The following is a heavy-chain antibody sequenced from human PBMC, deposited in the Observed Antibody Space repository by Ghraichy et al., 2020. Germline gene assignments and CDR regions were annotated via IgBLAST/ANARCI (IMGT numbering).Heavy chain of an antibody. CDR2: IYYSGST. D-gene: IGHD5-18*01. Sequence: ESLNISCTVSGGSISSYYWSWIRQPPGKGLEWIGYIYYSGSTNYNPSLKSRVTISVDTSKNQFSLKLSSVTAADTAVYYCAREGVTAMATGYFDHWGQGTLVTVSS. CDR3: AREGVTAMATGYFDH. V-gene: IGHV4-59*01. CDR1: GGSISSYY. J-gene: IGHJ4*02.